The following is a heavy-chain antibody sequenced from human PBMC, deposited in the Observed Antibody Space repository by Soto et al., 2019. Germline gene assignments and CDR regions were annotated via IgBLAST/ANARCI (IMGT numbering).Heavy chain of an antibody. CDR1: GGSFSGYY. Sequence: SETLSLTCAVYGGSFSGYYWSWIRQPPGKGLEWIGEINHSGSTNYNPSLKSRVTISVDTSKNQFSLKLSSVTAADTAVYYCAVSSGYYPYYFDYWGQGNLVTVSS. D-gene: IGHD3-22*01. V-gene: IGHV4-34*01. CDR2: INHSGST. CDR3: AVSSGYYPYYFDY. J-gene: IGHJ4*02.